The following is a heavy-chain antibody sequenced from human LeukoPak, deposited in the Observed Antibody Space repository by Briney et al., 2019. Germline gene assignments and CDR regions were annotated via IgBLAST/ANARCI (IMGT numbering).Heavy chain of an antibody. D-gene: IGHD3-22*01. Sequence: AASVKVSCKASGYTFTGYYMHWVRQAPGQGLEWMGGIIPIFGTANYAQKFQGRVTITADESTSTAYMELSSLRSEDTAVYYCARPSLYYYEMGRGFDYWGQGTLVTVSS. CDR3: ARPSLYYYEMGRGFDY. CDR1: GYTFTGYY. J-gene: IGHJ4*02. CDR2: IIPIFGTA. V-gene: IGHV1-69*13.